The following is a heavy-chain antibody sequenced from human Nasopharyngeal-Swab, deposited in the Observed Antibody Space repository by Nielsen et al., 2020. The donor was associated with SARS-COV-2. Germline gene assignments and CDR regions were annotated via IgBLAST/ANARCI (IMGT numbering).Heavy chain of an antibody. Sequence: GGFLRLSCAASGFTFSDYYMSWIRQAPGKGLEWVSYISSSSSYTNYAAFVKGRFTISRDNAKNSLYLQMISLRAEETAVYYCASSPGDILTGYYLWVQGTLVTVSS. CDR1: GFTFSDYY. CDR3: ASSPGDILTGYYL. V-gene: IGHV3-11*06. D-gene: IGHD3-9*01. J-gene: IGHJ4*02. CDR2: ISSSSSYT.